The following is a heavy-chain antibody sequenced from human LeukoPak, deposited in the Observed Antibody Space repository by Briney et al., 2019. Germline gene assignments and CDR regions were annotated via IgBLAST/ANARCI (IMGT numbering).Heavy chain of an antibody. CDR1: GGSFSGYY. J-gene: IGHJ6*03. V-gene: IGHV4-34*01. Sequence: SETLSLTCAVYGGSFSGYYWSWIRQPPGKGLEWIGEINHSGSANYNPSLKSRVTISVDTSKNQFSLKLSSVTAADTAVYYCARFTVVVPAARARKDYYYYMDVWGKGTTVTVSS. CDR3: ARFTVVVPAARARKDYYYYMDV. D-gene: IGHD2-2*01. CDR2: INHSGSA.